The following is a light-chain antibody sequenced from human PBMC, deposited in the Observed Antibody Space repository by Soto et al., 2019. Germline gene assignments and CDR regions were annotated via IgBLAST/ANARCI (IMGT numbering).Light chain of an antibody. CDR3: QQDYNLPDT. Sequence: PGARVTLSCRASQSVSSSYLTWYQQKPGQAPRLLIYDASTRATSIPARFSGSGSGTDFTLTISSLQPEDFAVYYCQQDYNLPDTFGQGTKLEIK. V-gene: IGKV3D-7*01. CDR1: QSVSSSY. J-gene: IGKJ2*01. CDR2: DAS.